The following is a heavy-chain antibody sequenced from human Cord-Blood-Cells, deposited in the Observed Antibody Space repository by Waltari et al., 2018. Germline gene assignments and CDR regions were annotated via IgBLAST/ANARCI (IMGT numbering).Heavy chain of an antibody. CDR1: GGSFSGYY. Sequence: QVQLQQWGAGLLRPSETLSLTCAVYGGSFSGYYWSWIRQPPGKGLEWIGEINTSGSTNDNPSRKRRSNIPVDTAKNQFSRKLGCVTAADTAVYYSARVGGYSYGYLYVDYWGQGTLVTVSS. J-gene: IGHJ4*02. CDR3: ARVGGYSYGYLYVDY. D-gene: IGHD5-18*01. CDR2: INTSGST. V-gene: IGHV4-34*01.